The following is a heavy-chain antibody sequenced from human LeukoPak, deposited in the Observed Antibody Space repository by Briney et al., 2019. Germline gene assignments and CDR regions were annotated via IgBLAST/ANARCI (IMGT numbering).Heavy chain of an antibody. J-gene: IGHJ4*02. D-gene: IGHD1-1*01. CDR3: ARQMDFTGTTS. CDR1: GGSISSYY. Sequence: SETLSLTCTVSGGSISSYYWSWVRQPPGKGLEWIGYIYYSGSTYYNPALQSRVTISVDTSKNQFSLKLSSVTAADTAVYYCARQMDFTGTTSWGQGTLVTVSS. V-gene: IGHV4-59*08. CDR2: IYYSGST.